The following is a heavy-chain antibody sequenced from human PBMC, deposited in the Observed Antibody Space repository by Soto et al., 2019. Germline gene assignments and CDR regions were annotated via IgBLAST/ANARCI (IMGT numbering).Heavy chain of an antibody. Sequence: LSLTCAASGFTFSSYDMHWVRQATGKGLEWVSAIGTAGDTYYPGSVKGRFTISRENAKNSLYLQMNSLRAEDTAVYYCARVAYCGGDCYHFDYWGQGTLVTVSS. CDR1: GFTFSSYD. V-gene: IGHV3-13*01. CDR2: IGTAGDT. D-gene: IGHD2-21*02. CDR3: ARVAYCGGDCYHFDY. J-gene: IGHJ4*02.